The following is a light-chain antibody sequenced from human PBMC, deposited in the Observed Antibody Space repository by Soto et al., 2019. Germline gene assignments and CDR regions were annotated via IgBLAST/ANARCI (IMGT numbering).Light chain of an antibody. CDR1: DSNVGINF. V-gene: IGLV1-47*02. Sequence: QSVLTQPPSASATPGQRVTISCSGSDSNVGINFVYWYQQLPGTAPKLLIYTNDQRPSGVPDRFSGSKSGTSASLAISGLRSEDEAGYYCAAWDDSLSGVVFGGGTKVTVL. CDR3: AAWDDSLSGVV. J-gene: IGLJ2*01. CDR2: TND.